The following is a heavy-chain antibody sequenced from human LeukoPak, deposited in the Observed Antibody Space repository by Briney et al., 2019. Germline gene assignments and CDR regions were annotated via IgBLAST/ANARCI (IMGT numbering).Heavy chain of an antibody. CDR3: ARQPRLSPLWFDP. CDR1: GYSFTSYW. CDR2: IYPGDSDT. Sequence: GESLKISCKGSGYSFTSYWIGWVRQMPGKGLEWMGIIYPGDSDTRYSPSFQGQVTISADKSISTSYLQWSSLKASDTAMYYCARQPRLSPLWFDPWGQGTLVTVSS. D-gene: IGHD3-16*01. V-gene: IGHV5-51*01. J-gene: IGHJ5*02.